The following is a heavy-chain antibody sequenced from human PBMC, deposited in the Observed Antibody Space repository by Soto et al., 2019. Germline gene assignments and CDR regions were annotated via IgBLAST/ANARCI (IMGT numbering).Heavy chain of an antibody. CDR3: AKDDLEFVVVTATPPLY. V-gene: IGHV3-30*18. CDR1: GFTFSSYG. J-gene: IGHJ4*02. Sequence: QVQLVESGGGVVQPGRSLRLSCAASGFTFSSYGMHWVRQAPGKGLEWVAVISYDGSNKYYADSVKGRFTISRDNSKNTLYLQMNSLRAEDTAVYYCAKDDLEFVVVTATPPLYWGQGTLVTVSS. D-gene: IGHD2-21*02. CDR2: ISYDGSNK.